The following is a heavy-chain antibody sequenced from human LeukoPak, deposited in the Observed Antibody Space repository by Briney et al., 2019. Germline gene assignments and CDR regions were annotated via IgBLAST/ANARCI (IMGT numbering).Heavy chain of an antibody. J-gene: IGHJ4*02. Sequence: PSQTLSLTCTVSGGSISSGSYYWSWIRQPAGKGLEWIGRIYTSGSTNYNPSLKTRVTISLDTSKNQFSLKLSSVTAADTAVYYCARDQGPGDFDYWGQGTLVTVSS. CDR2: IYTSGST. V-gene: IGHV4-61*02. CDR3: ARDQGPGDFDY. CDR1: GGSISSGSYY. D-gene: IGHD1-1*01.